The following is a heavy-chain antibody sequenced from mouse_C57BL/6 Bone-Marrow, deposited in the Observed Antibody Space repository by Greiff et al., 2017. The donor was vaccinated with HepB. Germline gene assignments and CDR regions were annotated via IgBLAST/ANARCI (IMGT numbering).Heavy chain of an antibody. D-gene: IGHD2-5*01. J-gene: IGHJ3*01. CDR3: ARKRVYSNPAGFAY. CDR2: IWSGGST. CDR1: GFSLTSYG. V-gene: IGHV2-2*01. Sequence: QVQLKESGPGLVQPSQSLSITCTVSGFSLTSYGVHWVRQSPGKGLEWLGVIWSGGSTDYNAAFISRLSISKDNSKSQVFFKMNSLQADDTAIYYCARKRVYSNPAGFAYWGQGTLVTVSA.